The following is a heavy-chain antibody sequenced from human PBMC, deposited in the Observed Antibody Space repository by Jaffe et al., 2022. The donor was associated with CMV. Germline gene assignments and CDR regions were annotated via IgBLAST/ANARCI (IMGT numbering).Heavy chain of an antibody. D-gene: IGHD4-17*01. CDR3: TRQKSPTVTPNSFYYYGMDV. Sequence: EVQLVESGGGLVQPGGSLKLSCAASGFTFSGSAMHWVRQASGKGLEWVGRIRSKANSYATAYAASVKGRFTISRDDSKNTAYLQMNSLKTEDTAVYYCTRQKSPTVTPNSFYYYGMDVWGQGTTVTVSS. V-gene: IGHV3-73*02. CDR2: IRSKANSYAT. J-gene: IGHJ6*02. CDR1: GFTFSGSA.